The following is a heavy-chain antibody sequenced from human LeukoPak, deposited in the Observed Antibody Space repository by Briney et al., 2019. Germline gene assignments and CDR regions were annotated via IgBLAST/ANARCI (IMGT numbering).Heavy chain of an antibody. CDR1: GGSISSYY. Sequence: PSETLSLTCTVSGGSISSYYWSWIRQPPGKGLEWIGYIYYSGSTNYNPSLKSRVTISVDTSKNQFSLKLSSVTAADTAVYYCARAISNWFFDYWGQGTLVTVSS. V-gene: IGHV4-59*01. CDR3: ARAISNWFFDY. D-gene: IGHD6-13*01. J-gene: IGHJ4*02. CDR2: IYYSGST.